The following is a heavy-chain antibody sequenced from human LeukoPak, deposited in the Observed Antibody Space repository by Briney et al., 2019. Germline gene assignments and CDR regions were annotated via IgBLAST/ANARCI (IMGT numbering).Heavy chain of an antibody. Sequence: SGTLSLTCAVSGDSISNDYYWGWIRQPPGKGLEWIGSINHYGTAYYNPSLKSRVIISVDTSKNQFSLKLISVTATDTAVYYCARAYTKTTGLAVPWGAWGQGTLITVSS. D-gene: IGHD6-19*01. CDR2: INHYGTA. CDR1: GDSISNDYY. V-gene: IGHV4-38-2*01. J-gene: IGHJ5*02. CDR3: ARAYTKTTGLAVPWGA.